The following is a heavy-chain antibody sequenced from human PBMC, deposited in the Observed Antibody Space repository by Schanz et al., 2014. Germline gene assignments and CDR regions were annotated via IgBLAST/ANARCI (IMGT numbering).Heavy chain of an antibody. CDR3: VRVPSRDVSFDL. D-gene: IGHD3-16*01. V-gene: IGHV1-18*01. J-gene: IGHJ2*01. CDR1: GYTFSSYG. CDR2: INGYNGHT. Sequence: QVQLVQSGAEVKKPGASVKVSCKASGYTFSSYGITWVRQAPGQGLEWMGWINGYNGHTLYAQKVRDRVIFTTDTSANTAYMELRSLRSDDTAHYYCVRVPSRDVSFDLWGRGTLVTVSS.